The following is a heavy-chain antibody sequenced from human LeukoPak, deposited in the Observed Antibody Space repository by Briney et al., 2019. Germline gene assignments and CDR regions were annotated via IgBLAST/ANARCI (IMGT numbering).Heavy chain of an antibody. J-gene: IGHJ4*02. V-gene: IGHV4-38-2*02. Sequence: SETLFLTCTVSGYSISSGYYWGWIRQPPGKGLEWIGSIHHSGSTYYNPSLKSRVTISVDTSKNQFSLKLSSVTAADTAVYYCAAEMGNYYYDSSGYLHYWGQGILVTVSS. CDR2: IHHSGST. D-gene: IGHD3-22*01. CDR1: GYSISSGYY. CDR3: AAEMGNYYYDSSGYLHY.